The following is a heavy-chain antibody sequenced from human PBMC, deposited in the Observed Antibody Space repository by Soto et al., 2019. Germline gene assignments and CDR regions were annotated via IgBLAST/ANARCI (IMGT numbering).Heavy chain of an antibody. CDR1: GVSISSGGYY. CDR2: IYYSGST. CDR3: AREGSGDAFDI. J-gene: IGHJ3*02. V-gene: IGHV4-31*03. D-gene: IGHD2-15*01. Sequence: SETLSLTCTVSGVSISSGGYYWSWIRQHPGKGLEWIGYIYYSGSTYYNPSLKSRVTISVDTSKNQFSLKLSSVTAADTAVYYCAREGSGDAFDIWGQGTMVTVSS.